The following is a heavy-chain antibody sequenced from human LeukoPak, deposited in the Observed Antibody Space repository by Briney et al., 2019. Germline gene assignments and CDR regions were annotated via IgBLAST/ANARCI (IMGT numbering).Heavy chain of an antibody. V-gene: IGHV1-18*01. CDR1: GYRFSDYG. CDR3: ARDLGEGAKRDLDF. D-gene: IGHD1-26*01. Sequence: ASVKVSCKTPGYRFSDYGISWVRQAPGQGLQWMGWINTYNGNTEYAQSLQGRATMTIDTATATAYLEVRSLISDDTAVYYCARDLGEGAKRDLDFWGQGTLVTVSS. J-gene: IGHJ4*02. CDR2: INTYNGNT.